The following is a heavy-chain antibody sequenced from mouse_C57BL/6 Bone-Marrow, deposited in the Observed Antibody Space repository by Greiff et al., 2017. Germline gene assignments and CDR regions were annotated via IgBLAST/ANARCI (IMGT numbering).Heavy chain of an antibody. CDR3: ARRASWIYWYFDV. CDR2: IDPSDSYT. J-gene: IGHJ1*03. D-gene: IGHD3-1*01. CDR1: GYTFTSYW. V-gene: IGHV1-50*01. Sequence: QVQLQQPGAELVKPGASVKLSCKASGYTFTSYWMQWVKQRPGQGLEWIGEIDPSDSYTNYNQKFKGKATLTVDTSSSTAYMQLSSLTSEDSAVYYCARRASWIYWYFDVWGTGTTVTVSS.